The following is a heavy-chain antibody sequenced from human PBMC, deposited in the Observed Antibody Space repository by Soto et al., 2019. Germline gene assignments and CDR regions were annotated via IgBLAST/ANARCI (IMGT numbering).Heavy chain of an antibody. Sequence: ASETLSLTCTVSGGSISSSSYYWGWIRQPPGKGLEWIGSIYYSGSTYYNPSLKSRVTISVDTSKNQFSLKLSSVTAADTAVYYCARYSGLLYFDYWGQGTLVTVSS. D-gene: IGHD5-12*01. V-gene: IGHV4-39*01. CDR3: ARYSGLLYFDY. J-gene: IGHJ4*02. CDR2: IYYSGST. CDR1: GGSISSSSYY.